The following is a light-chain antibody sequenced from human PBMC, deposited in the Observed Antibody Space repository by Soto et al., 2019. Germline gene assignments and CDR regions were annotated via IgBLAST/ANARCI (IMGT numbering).Light chain of an antibody. Sequence: QSALTQPASVSGSPGQSITIACSGTSSDVATNNYVSWYQQYPGKAPKLMIYEVSNRPSGVSTRFSGSKSGNTASLTISGLQAEYEADYYCSSYTTSTTLPVFGRGTKVTVL. CDR1: SSDVATNNY. CDR2: EVS. J-gene: IGLJ2*01. CDR3: SSYTTSTTLPV. V-gene: IGLV2-14*01.